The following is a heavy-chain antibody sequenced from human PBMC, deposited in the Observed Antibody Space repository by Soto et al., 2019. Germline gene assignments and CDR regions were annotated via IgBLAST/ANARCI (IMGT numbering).Heavy chain of an antibody. CDR3: ARGASSGWYRGAFDI. D-gene: IGHD6-19*01. Sequence: ASVKVSCKASGYTFTSYGINWVRPAPGQGLEWMGWISAYNGNTNYAQKLQGRVTMTTDTSTSTAYMELRSLRSDDTAVYYCARGASSGWYRGAFDIWGQGTMVTVSS. J-gene: IGHJ3*02. V-gene: IGHV1-18*01. CDR1: GYTFTSYG. CDR2: ISAYNGNT.